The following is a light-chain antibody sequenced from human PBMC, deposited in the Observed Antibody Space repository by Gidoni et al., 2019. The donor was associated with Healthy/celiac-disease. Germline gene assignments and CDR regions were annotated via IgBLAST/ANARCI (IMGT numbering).Light chain of an antibody. V-gene: IGKV1-5*03. CDR2: KAS. CDR3: QQYNSYPWT. CDR1: QSISSW. Sequence: EIQMTQSPSTLSASVGDRVPITCRTSQSISSWLAWYQQKPGKAPKPLIYKASSLESGVPSRFSGSGSVTEFTLTIRSLQPDDFETYYCQQYNSYPWTFGQGTKVEIK. J-gene: IGKJ1*01.